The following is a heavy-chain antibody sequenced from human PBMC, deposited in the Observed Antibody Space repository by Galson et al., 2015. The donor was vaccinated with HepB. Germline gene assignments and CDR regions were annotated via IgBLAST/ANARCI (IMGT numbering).Heavy chain of an antibody. CDR1: GFTFSSYW. Sequence: SLRLSCAASGFTFSSYWMSWVRQAPGKGLEWVANIKQDGSEKYYVDSVKGRFTISRDNAKNSLYLQMNSLRAEDTAVYYCARESGASSSWSTFGAFDIWGQGTMVTVSS. CDR3: ARESGASSSWSTFGAFDI. V-gene: IGHV3-7*03. J-gene: IGHJ3*02. D-gene: IGHD6-13*01. CDR2: IKQDGSEK.